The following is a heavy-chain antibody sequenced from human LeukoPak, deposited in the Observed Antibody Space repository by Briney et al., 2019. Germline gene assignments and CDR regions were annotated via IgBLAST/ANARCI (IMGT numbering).Heavy chain of an antibody. D-gene: IGHD3-10*01. Sequence: SQTLSLTCSVSGGSFSSGSSYWFWIRQPAGKGLEWIGHIFTTGSTNYNPSLKSRVTISVDTSKNQFSLKLSSVTAADTAVYYCARGTLSWFGELSNDAFDIWGQGTMVTVSS. CDR2: IFTTGST. CDR1: GGSFSSGSSY. J-gene: IGHJ3*02. V-gene: IGHV4-61*09. CDR3: ARGTLSWFGELSNDAFDI.